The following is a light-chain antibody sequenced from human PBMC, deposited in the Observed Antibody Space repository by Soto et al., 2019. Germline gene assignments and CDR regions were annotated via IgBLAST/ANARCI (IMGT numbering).Light chain of an antibody. CDR3: QQYNNWPPEP. CDR2: GAS. Sequence: EIVMTQSPATLSVSPGERATLSCRDSQTVSSSFLAWYQQKPGQAPRLLIYGASTRATGIPARFSSSGSGTEFTLTISSLQSEDFAVYYCQQYNNWPPEPFGQGTKVDIK. CDR1: QTVSSS. V-gene: IGKV3-15*01. J-gene: IGKJ1*01.